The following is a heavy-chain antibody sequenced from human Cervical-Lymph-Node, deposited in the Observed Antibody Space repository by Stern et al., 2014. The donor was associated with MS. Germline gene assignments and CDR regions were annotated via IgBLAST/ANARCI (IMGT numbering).Heavy chain of an antibody. J-gene: IGHJ4*02. CDR1: GFTFSDYY. Sequence: MQLVESGGGLVKPGGSLRLSCAASGFTFSDYYMSWVRQAPGKGLEWISYISISSTTIYYADSVKGRFTISRDNAKNSLYLQMNSLRAEDTAVYYCARVNTSLPVDYWGQGTLVTVSS. CDR3: ARVNTSLPVDY. CDR2: ISISSTTI. D-gene: IGHD2-2*01. V-gene: IGHV3-11*01.